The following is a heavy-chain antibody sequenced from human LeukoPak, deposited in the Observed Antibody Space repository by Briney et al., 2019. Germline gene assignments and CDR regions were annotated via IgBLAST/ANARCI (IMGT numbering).Heavy chain of an antibody. CDR3: AKARGLTGYLFDY. Sequence: GGSLRLSCAASGFTFSSYAMSWVRQAPGKGLEWVSAISGSGGSTYYADSVKGRFTISRDNSRNTLYLQMNSLRAEDTAVYYCAKARGLTGYLFDYWGQGTLVTVSS. CDR2: ISGSGGST. CDR1: GFTFSSYA. J-gene: IGHJ4*02. D-gene: IGHD3-9*01. V-gene: IGHV3-23*01.